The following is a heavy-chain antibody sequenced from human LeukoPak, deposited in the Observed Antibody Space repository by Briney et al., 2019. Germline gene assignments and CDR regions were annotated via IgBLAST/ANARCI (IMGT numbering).Heavy chain of an antibody. CDR2: IWYDGSNK. D-gene: IGHD5-18*01. V-gene: IGHV3-33*01. J-gene: IGHJ4*02. CDR1: GFTFSSYG. Sequence: GGSLRLSCAASGFTFSSYGMHWVRQAPGKGLEWVAVIWYDGSNKYYADSMKGRFTISRDNSKNTLYLQMNSLRAEDTAVYYCARDQYSYGVDYWGQGTLVTVSS. CDR3: ARDQYSYGVDY.